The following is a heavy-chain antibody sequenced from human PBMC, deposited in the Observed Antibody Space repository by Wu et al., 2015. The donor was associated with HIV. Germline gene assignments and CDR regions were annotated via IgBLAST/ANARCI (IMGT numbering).Heavy chain of an antibody. CDR2: MNPKSGNT. CDR1: GYTFTSYD. CDR3: ARLSSSGLDY. J-gene: IGHJ4*02. V-gene: IGHV1-8*01. Sequence: VQVVQSGAEVKRPGATVKVSCKASGYTFTSYDVNWVRQATGQGLEWMGWMNPKSGNTGYAQKFQGRVTMTRNTSINTAYMELSSLRSEDTAVYYCARLSSSGLDYWGQGTLVTVSS. D-gene: IGHD6-13*01.